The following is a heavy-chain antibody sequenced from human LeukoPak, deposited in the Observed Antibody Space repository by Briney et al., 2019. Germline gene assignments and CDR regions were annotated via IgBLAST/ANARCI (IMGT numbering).Heavy chain of an antibody. V-gene: IGHV5-10-1*01. Sequence: GESLKISCKGSGYSLTNYWITWVRQMPGKGLEWMGRIDPSDSYTSYSPSFQGHVTISADKSISTAYLQWNSLKASDTAMYYCARHGIAAWFDPWGQGTLVTVSS. J-gene: IGHJ5*02. CDR2: IDPSDSYT. CDR1: GYSLTNYW. CDR3: ARHGIAAWFDP. D-gene: IGHD6-13*01.